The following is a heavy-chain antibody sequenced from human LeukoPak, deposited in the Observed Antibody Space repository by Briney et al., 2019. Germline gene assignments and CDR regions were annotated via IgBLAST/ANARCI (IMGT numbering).Heavy chain of an antibody. D-gene: IGHD7-27*01. CDR2: ISFDGSSK. Sequence: GRSLRLSCAASGFTFSSYGFHWVRQAPGKGLEWVTVISFDGSSKYYADSVKGRFTISRDNSKNTVYLQMNSLRAEDTAVYCCATDQDWGVLNNRGQGTLVTVSS. J-gene: IGHJ1*01. V-gene: IGHV3-30*03. CDR3: ATDQDWGVLNN. CDR1: GFTFSSYG.